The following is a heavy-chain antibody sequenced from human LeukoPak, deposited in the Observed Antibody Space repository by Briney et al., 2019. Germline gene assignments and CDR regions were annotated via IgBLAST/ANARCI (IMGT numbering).Heavy chain of an antibody. CDR3: AKEFDPDAFDI. V-gene: IGHV3-30-3*01. J-gene: IGHJ3*02. CDR1: GFTFSSYA. D-gene: IGHD3-9*01. CDR2: ISYDASNK. Sequence: GGSPRLSCAASGFTFSSYAMHWVRQAPGKGLEWVAVISYDASNKYYADSVKGRFTISRDNSKNTLYLQMNSLRAEDTAVYYCAKEFDPDAFDIWGQGTMVTVSS.